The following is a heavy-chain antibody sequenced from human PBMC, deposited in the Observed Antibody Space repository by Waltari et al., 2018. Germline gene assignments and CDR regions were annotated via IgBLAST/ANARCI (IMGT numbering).Heavy chain of an antibody. J-gene: IGHJ6*02. Sequence: ERQLLESGGALVQPGGSLRLSCAASGFPFSTYTMNWVRQAPGQGLGWGAVITASGLMDYGGSVKGRFIISGDNSKTTLYLEMYRLRVEDTARYYCAKDEGARLAPTFGMDAWGQGTTVIVS. CDR1: GFPFSTYT. CDR2: ITASGLM. V-gene: IGHV3-23*01. D-gene: IGHD6-6*01. CDR3: AKDEGARLAPTFGMDA.